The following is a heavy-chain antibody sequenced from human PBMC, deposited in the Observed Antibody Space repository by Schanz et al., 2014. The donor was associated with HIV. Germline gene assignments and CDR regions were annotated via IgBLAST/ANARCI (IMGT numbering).Heavy chain of an antibody. V-gene: IGHV1-69*01. Sequence: QVQVVQSGAEVKKPGSSVKVSCKASGGTFSSYAISWVRQAPGQGLEWMGGFIPIFGTTNYAQKFQGRVTITADESTSTTYLELSSLRSEDTAVYYCARDTNFVLDVWGQGTTVTVSS. CDR1: GGTFSSYA. CDR2: FIPIFGTT. J-gene: IGHJ6*02. D-gene: IGHD2-8*01. CDR3: ARDTNFVLDV.